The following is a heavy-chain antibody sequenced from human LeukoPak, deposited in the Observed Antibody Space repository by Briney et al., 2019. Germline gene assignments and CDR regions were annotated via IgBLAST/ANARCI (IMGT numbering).Heavy chain of an antibody. CDR3: ARVGYDSSGYYPSTLFYYGTDV. CDR1: GFTFSSYE. CDR2: ISSSGSTI. V-gene: IGHV3-48*03. D-gene: IGHD3-22*01. Sequence: GGSLRLSCAASGFTFSSYEMNWVRQAPGKGLEWVSYISSSGSTIYYADSVKGRFTISRDNAKNSLYLQMNSLRAEDTAVYYCARVGYDSSGYYPSTLFYYGTDVWGQGTTVTVSS. J-gene: IGHJ6*02.